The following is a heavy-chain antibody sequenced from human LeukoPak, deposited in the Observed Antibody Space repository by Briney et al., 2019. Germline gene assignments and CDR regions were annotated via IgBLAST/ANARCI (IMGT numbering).Heavy chain of an antibody. J-gene: IGHJ6*04. Sequence: PGGCLRLSCAASGFTFSSYGMHWVRQAPGKGLEWVSVIRYDGSNKYYADSVKGRFTISRDNSKNTLYLQMNSLRAEDTAVYYCARDAVVAATGGIYYYYGMDVWGKGTTVTVSS. CDR2: IRYDGSNK. CDR3: ARDAVVAATGGIYYYYGMDV. CDR1: GFTFSSYG. D-gene: IGHD2-15*01. V-gene: IGHV3-33*01.